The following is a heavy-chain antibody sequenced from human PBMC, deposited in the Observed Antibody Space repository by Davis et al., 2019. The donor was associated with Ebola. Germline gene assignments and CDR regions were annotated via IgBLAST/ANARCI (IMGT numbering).Heavy chain of an antibody. Sequence: SETLSLTCAVYGGSFSGYYWSWIRQPPGKGLEWIGEINHSGSTYYNPSLKSRVTISVDTSKNQFSLKLSSVTAADMAVYYCARDEITARRDYYYYYGMDVWGQGTTVTVSS. CDR1: GGSFSGYY. CDR2: INHSGST. D-gene: IGHD6-6*01. V-gene: IGHV4-34*01. CDR3: ARDEITARRDYYYYYGMDV. J-gene: IGHJ6*02.